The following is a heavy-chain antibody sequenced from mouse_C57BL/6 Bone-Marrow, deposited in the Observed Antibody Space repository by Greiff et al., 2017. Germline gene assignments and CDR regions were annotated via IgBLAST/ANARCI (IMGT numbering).Heavy chain of an antibody. D-gene: IGHD2-3*01. J-gene: IGHJ3*01. CDR3: ARGNGYYGAWFAY. CDR2: ISDGGSYT. Sequence: EVMLVESGGGLVKPGGSLKLSCAASGFTFSSYAMSWVRQTPEKRLEWVATISDGGSYTYYPDNVKGRFTISRDNAKNNLYLQMSHLKSEDTAMYYCARGNGYYGAWFAYWGQGTLVTGSA. V-gene: IGHV5-4*03. CDR1: GFTFSSYA.